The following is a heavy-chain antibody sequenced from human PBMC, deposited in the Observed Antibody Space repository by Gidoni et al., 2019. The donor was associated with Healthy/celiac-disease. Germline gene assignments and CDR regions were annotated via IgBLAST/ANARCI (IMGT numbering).Heavy chain of an antibody. Sequence: QVQLQESGPGLVKPSETLSLTCAVSGYSISSGYYWGWIRQPPGKGLEWIGSIYHSGSTYYNPSLKSRVTISVDTSKNQFSLKLSSVTAADTAVYYCARSNEDIVVVPAAYNWFDPWGQGTLVTVSS. D-gene: IGHD2-2*01. CDR3: ARSNEDIVVVPAAYNWFDP. CDR2: IYHSGST. CDR1: GYSISSGYY. V-gene: IGHV4-38-2*01. J-gene: IGHJ5*02.